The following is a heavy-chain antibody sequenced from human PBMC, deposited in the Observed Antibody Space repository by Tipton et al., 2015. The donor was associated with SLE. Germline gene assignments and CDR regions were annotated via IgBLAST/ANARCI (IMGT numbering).Heavy chain of an antibody. V-gene: IGHV1-46*01. CDR2: IITSEGRT. D-gene: IGHD3-22*01. Sequence: QSGAEVKKPGASMKVSCKTSGYTFSDYYIHWMRQAPGQGLEWIGIIITSEGRTNYAQKFWGRVTMTTDTSTSTAYMELRSLRSDDTAVYYCAREHFYESSGYYLGFYYFDYWGQGTLVTVSS. J-gene: IGHJ4*02. CDR1: GYTFSDYY. CDR3: AREHFYESSGYYLGFYYFDY.